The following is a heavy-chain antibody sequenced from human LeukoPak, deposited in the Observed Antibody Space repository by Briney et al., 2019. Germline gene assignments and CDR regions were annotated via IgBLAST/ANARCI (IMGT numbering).Heavy chain of an antibody. V-gene: IGHV3-21*01. CDR2: ISSSSSYI. CDR1: GFTFSSYS. D-gene: IGHD6-6*01. Sequence: GSLRLSCAASGFTFSSYSMNWVRQAPGKGLEWVSSISSSSSYIYYADSVKGRFTISRDNAKNSLYLQMNSLRAEDTAVYYCAREPVAPRPIYYYGMDVWGQGTTVTVSS. CDR3: AREPVAPRPIYYYGMDV. J-gene: IGHJ6*02.